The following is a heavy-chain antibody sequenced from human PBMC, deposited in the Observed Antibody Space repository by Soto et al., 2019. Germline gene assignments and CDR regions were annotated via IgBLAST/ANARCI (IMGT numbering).Heavy chain of an antibody. CDR2: MNPNSGNT. J-gene: IGHJ4*02. CDR3: ARGIGAWWNGDNGDY. V-gene: IGHV1-8*01. Sequence: ASVKVSCKASGYTFTSYDISWVRQATGQGLEWMGWMNPNSGNTGYAQKFQGRVTMTRNTSISTAYMELSSLRSEDTAVYYCARGIGAWWNGDNGDYWGQGTLVTVSS. CDR1: GYTFTSYD. D-gene: IGHD2-15*01.